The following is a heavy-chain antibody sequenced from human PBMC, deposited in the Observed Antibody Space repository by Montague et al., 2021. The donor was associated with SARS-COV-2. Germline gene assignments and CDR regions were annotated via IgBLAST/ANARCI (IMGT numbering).Heavy chain of an antibody. CDR3: ARGARQGYGFRLGSFDS. V-gene: IGHV4-34*01. D-gene: IGHD3-10*01. CDR1: GGSFSGYY. J-gene: IGHJ4*02. Sequence: SETLSITCAVYGGSFSGYYWNWIRQPPGKGLEWTGEINHSGSTNYNPSLKSRVTMSVDTSKNQFSLKLSSVTAADTAVYYCARGARQGYGFRLGSFDSWGQGTQVTVSS. CDR2: INHSGST.